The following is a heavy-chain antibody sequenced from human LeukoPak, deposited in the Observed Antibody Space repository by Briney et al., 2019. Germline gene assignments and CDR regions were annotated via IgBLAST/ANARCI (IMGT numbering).Heavy chain of an antibody. CDR3: AAGPHKNYYDSSGYYANFDY. J-gene: IGHJ4*02. CDR1: GFTFTSSA. Sequence: GASVKVSCKASGFTFTSSAMQWVRQARGQRLEWIGWIVVGSGNTNYAQKFQERVTITRDMSTSTAYMELSSLRSEDTAVYYCAAGPHKNYYDSSGYYANFDYWGQGTLVTVSS. D-gene: IGHD3-22*01. V-gene: IGHV1-58*02. CDR2: IVVGSGNT.